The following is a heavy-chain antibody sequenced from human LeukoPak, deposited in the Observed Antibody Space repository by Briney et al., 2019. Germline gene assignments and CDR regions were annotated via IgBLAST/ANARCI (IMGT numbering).Heavy chain of an antibody. CDR1: GGSISSYY. CDR3: GRLVGYSSGWYSGAGDYFDY. CDR2: IYYSGST. J-gene: IGHJ4*02. Sequence: SETLSLTCTVSGGSISSYYWSWIRQPPGKGLEWIGYIYYSGSTNYNPSLKSRVTISVDTSKNQFSLKPSSVTAADTAVYYCGRLVGYSSGWYSGAGDYFDYWGQGTLVTVSS. D-gene: IGHD6-19*01. V-gene: IGHV4-59*08.